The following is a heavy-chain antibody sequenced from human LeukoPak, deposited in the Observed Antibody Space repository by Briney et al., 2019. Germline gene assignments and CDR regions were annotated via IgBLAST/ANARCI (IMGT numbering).Heavy chain of an antibody. Sequence: GASVKVSCKASGYTFTSYAMHWVRQAPGQRLEWMGWINAGNGNTKYSQKFQGRVTITRDTSASTAYMELSSLRSEDTAVYYCARETSSSPEAARIENWFDPWGQGTLVTVSS. CDR2: INAGNGNT. V-gene: IGHV1-3*01. CDR3: ARETSSSPEAARIENWFDP. D-gene: IGHD6-6*01. CDR1: GYTFTSYA. J-gene: IGHJ5*02.